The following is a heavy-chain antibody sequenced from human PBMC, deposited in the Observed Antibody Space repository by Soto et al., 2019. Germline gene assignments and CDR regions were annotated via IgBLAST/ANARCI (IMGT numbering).Heavy chain of an antibody. CDR2: INPSGGST. CDR3: ARAYDYIWGSRADTFAVSAFDI. Sequence: ASVKGSCKASGYTLTSYYMHWVRQAPGQGLEWMGIINPSGGSTSYAQKFQGRVTMTRDTSTSTVYMELSSLRSEDTAVYYCARAYDYIWGSRADTFAVSAFDIWGQGTMVTVSS. J-gene: IGHJ3*02. CDR1: GYTLTSYY. D-gene: IGHD3-16*01. V-gene: IGHV1-46*03.